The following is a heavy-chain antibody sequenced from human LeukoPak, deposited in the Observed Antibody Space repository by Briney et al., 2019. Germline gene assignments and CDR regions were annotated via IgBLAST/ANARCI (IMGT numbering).Heavy chain of an antibody. V-gene: IGHV3-53*01. Sequence: PGGSLRLSCAASGFIVSSNYMSWVRQAPGKGLEWVSVIYGDGTTYYADSVKGRFTISRDNSKNTLYLQMNSLRAEDTAVYYCARVRYNWNAPYFDYWGQGTLVTVSS. J-gene: IGHJ4*02. CDR1: GFIVSSNY. D-gene: IGHD1-1*01. CDR3: ARVRYNWNAPYFDY. CDR2: IYGDGTT.